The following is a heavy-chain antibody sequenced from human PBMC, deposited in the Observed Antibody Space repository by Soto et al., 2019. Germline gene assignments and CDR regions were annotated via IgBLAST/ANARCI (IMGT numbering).Heavy chain of an antibody. CDR1: GGSIGSSSYY. J-gene: IGHJ6*02. CDR2: IYSGST. D-gene: IGHD3-10*01. Sequence: PSETLSLTCTVSGGSIGSSSYYWGWIRQPPGKGLEWIGSIYSGSTYYNPSLKSRVTISVDTSKNQFSLKLSSVTAADTAVYYCAIPGAFYYYYGMDVWGQGTTVTVSS. V-gene: IGHV4-39*01. CDR3: AIPGAFYYYYGMDV.